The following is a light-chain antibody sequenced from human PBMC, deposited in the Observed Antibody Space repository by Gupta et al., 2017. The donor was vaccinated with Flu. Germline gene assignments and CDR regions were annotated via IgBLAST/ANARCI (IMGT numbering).Light chain of an antibody. CDR1: NIGTKS. V-gene: IGLV3-21*02. Sequence: SSVLHQPPSVSVAPGQTATITCGGNNIGTKSVHGYHQKAGQPPVLLVYDDSDRPSGIPERFSGSNSGNTATLTISRVEAGDEADYYCQVWDRSSDQVVFGGGTKLTVL. J-gene: IGLJ3*02. CDR3: QVWDRSSDQVV. CDR2: DDS.